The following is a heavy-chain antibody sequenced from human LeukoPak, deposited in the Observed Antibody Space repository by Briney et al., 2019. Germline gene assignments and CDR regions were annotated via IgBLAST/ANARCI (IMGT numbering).Heavy chain of an antibody. J-gene: IGHJ6*04. Sequence: GGSLRLSCAASGFTVSSNYMSLVRQAPGKGLEWVSVIYSGGSTYYSDSVKGRFTISRDKSKNKTYLQMNSLSAEDTAAYYCARDGVDTSGWYYYYNGMDVWGEGTTVTLSS. CDR3: ARDGVDTSGWYYYYNGMDV. CDR1: GFTVSSNY. CDR2: IYSGGST. V-gene: IGHV3-66*01. D-gene: IGHD6-19*01.